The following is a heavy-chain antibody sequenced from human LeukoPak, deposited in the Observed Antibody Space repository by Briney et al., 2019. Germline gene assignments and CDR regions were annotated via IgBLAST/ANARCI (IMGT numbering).Heavy chain of an antibody. CDR3: AKAHYDILTGFLDY. D-gene: IGHD3-9*01. V-gene: IGHV3-23*01. Sequence: GGSLRLSCAASRFTFSSYAMSWVRQAPGKGLEWVSAISGSGGSTYYADSVKGRFTISRDNSKNTLYLQMNSLRAEDTAVYYCAKAHYDILTGFLDYWGQGTLVTVSS. J-gene: IGHJ4*02. CDR1: RFTFSSYA. CDR2: ISGSGGST.